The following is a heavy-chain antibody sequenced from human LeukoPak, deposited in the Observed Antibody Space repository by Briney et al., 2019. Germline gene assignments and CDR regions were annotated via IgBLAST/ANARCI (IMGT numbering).Heavy chain of an antibody. D-gene: IGHD6-19*01. J-gene: IGHJ4*02. Sequence: GGSLRLSCAVSGFTCSSYWMSWVRQAPGKGLEWVANINRDGSERNYVDSVKGRFTISRDNAKNSLYLQMNSLRAEDTAVYYCARDQDAYSSGWYGVFDYWGQGTLVTVSS. CDR3: ARDQDAYSSGWYGVFDY. CDR2: INRDGSER. V-gene: IGHV3-7*05. CDR1: GFTCSSYW.